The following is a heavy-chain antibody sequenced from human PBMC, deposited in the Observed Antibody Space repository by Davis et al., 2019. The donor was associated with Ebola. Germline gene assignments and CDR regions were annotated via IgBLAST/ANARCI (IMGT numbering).Heavy chain of an antibody. CDR2: INPNSGGT. D-gene: IGHD3-3*01. Sequence: ASVKVSCKASGGAFSSYAISWVRQAPGQGLEWMGWINPNSGGTNYAQKFQGRVTMTRDTSISTAYMELSRLRSDDTAVYYCARAEWKAVSASYYFDYWGQGTLVTVSS. CDR3: ARAEWKAVSASYYFDY. V-gene: IGHV1-2*02. CDR1: GGAFSSYA. J-gene: IGHJ4*02.